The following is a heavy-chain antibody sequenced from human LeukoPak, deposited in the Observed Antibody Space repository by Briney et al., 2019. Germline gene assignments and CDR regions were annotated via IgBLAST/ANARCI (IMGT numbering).Heavy chain of an antibody. CDR2: IPYDGSDK. CDR3: ASQLGDASDI. J-gene: IGHJ3*02. V-gene: IGHV3-30*02. Sequence: PGGSLRLSCAASGFPFSSYGMHWVRQAPGKGLEWVAFIPYDGSDKFYADSVKGRFTISRDNSKNTLYLQMNSLRAEDTAVYYCASQLGDASDIWGQGTMVTVSS. CDR1: GFPFSSYG. D-gene: IGHD6-13*01.